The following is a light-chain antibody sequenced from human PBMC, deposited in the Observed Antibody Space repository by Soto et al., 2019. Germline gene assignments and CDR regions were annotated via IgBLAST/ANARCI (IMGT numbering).Light chain of an antibody. CDR1: SSNIGAGYN. V-gene: IGLV1-40*01. Sequence: QSVLTQPPSVSGAPGQRVTISCTGSSSNIGAGYNVHWYQHLPGTAPKVLIYGNRHRPSGVPDRLSGSKSGTSASLAITGLQADDEADYYCQSYDISLSGVVFGGGTKLTVL. CDR2: GNR. CDR3: QSYDISLSGVV. J-gene: IGLJ2*01.